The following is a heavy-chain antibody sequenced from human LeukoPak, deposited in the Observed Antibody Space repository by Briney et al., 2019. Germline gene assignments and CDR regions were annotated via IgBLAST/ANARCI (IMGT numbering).Heavy chain of an antibody. CDR3: ARGFGELLTYYFDY. CDR2: IIPIFGTA. J-gene: IGHJ4*02. CDR1: GGTFSSYA. D-gene: IGHD3-10*01. Sequence: GASVKVSCKASGGTFSSYAISWVRQAPGQGLEWMGGIIPIFGTANYAQKFQGRVTITADESTSTAYMELSSLRSEDTAVYYCARGFGELLTYYFDYWGQGTLVTVSS. V-gene: IGHV1-69*01.